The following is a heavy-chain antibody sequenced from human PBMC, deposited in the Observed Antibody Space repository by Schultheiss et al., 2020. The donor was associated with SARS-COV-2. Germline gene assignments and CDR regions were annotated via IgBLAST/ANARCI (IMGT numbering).Heavy chain of an antibody. V-gene: IGHV3-30*01. J-gene: IGHJ4*02. D-gene: IGHD1-26*01. Sequence: GGSLRLSCAASGFTFSNAWMSWVRQAPGKGLEWLAVISYDGTNTYYADSVEGRFTISRDKSTNTLYLQMNGLTTEDTAVYYCARDLLSLSYTLTYWGQGTLVTVSS. CDR2: ISYDGTNT. CDR3: ARDLLSLSYTLTY. CDR1: GFTFSNAW.